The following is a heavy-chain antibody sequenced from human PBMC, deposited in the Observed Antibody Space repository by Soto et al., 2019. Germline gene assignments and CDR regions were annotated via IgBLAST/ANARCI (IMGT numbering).Heavy chain of an antibody. D-gene: IGHD3-10*01. CDR2: FDPEDGET. J-gene: IGHJ6*02. V-gene: IGHV1-24*01. Sequence: ASVKVSCKVSGYTLTELSMHWVRQAPGKGLEWMGGFDPEDGETIYAQKFQGRVTMTEDTSTDTAYMELSSLRSEDTAVYYCATFYGSGSYPDPKYYYYYYGMDVWGQGTTVTVSS. CDR1: GYTLTELS. CDR3: ATFYGSGSYPDPKYYYYYYGMDV.